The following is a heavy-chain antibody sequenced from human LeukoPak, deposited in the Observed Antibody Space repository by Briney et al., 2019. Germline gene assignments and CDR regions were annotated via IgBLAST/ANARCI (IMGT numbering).Heavy chain of an antibody. CDR3: ARGRRQWLPRGGYFDY. Sequence: SETLSLTCTVSGGSVSSGSYYWSWTRQPPGKGLEWIGYIYYSGSTNYNPSLKSRVTISVDTSKNQFSLKLSSVTAADTAVYYCARGRRQWLPRGGYFDYWGQGTLVTVSS. D-gene: IGHD6-19*01. J-gene: IGHJ4*02. CDR1: GGSVSSGSYY. CDR2: IYYSGST. V-gene: IGHV4-61*01.